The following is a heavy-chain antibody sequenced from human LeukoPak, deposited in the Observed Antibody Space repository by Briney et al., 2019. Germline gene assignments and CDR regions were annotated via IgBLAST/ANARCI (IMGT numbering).Heavy chain of an antibody. D-gene: IGHD5-24*01. CDR2: IVVGSGNT. V-gene: IGHV1-58*02. CDR1: GFTFTSSA. Sequence: GPSVKVSCKASGFTFTSSAMQWVRQARGQRREGIGWIVVGSGNTNYAQKFQERVTITRDMSTSTAYMELSSLRSEDTAVYYCAAHHGGGYNISDYWGQGTLVTVSS. J-gene: IGHJ4*02. CDR3: AAHHGGGYNISDY.